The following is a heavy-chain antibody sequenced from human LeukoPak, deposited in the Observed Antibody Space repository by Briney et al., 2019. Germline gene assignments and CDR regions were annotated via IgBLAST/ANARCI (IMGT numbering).Heavy chain of an antibody. CDR2: IKQDGSEK. V-gene: IGHV3-7*01. D-gene: IGHD6-13*01. J-gene: IGHJ4*02. Sequence: PGGSLRLSCAASGFTFSSYWLSWVRQAPGKGLEWVANIKQDGSEKYYVDSVKGQFTISRDNAKNSLYLQMNSLRAEDTAVYYCARGGSKSAQQLVDYWGQGTLVTVSS. CDR3: ARGGSKSAQQLVDY. CDR1: GFTFSSYW.